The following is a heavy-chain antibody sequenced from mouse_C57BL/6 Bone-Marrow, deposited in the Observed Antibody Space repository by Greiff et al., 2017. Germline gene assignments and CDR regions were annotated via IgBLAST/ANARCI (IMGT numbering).Heavy chain of an antibody. CDR3: TTYGLSAY. J-gene: IGHJ3*01. V-gene: IGHV14-4*01. D-gene: IGHD1-1*02. CDR2: IDPENGDT. CDR1: GFNIKDDY. Sequence: VQLQQSGAELVRPGASVKLSCTASGFNIKDDYMHWVKQRPEQGLEWIGWIDPENGDTEYASKFQGKARITADTSSNTAYLQLSSLTSEDTAVYYCTTYGLSAYWGRGTLVTVSA.